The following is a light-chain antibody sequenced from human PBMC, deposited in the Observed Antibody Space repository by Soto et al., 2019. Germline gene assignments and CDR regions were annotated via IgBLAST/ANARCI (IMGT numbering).Light chain of an antibody. CDR3: HQYYSLCT. CDR2: WAS. J-gene: IGKJ1*01. CDR1: QIVFYSSNNKNY. Sequence: DIVMTQSPGCMAVSLGERATINGKAIQIVFYSSNNKNYLAWYQQKPGQPPKLLIYWASTRESGVPGRCSGSGSGTDFTLTISSLQAEDVAVYYWHQYYSLCTFGQGTKVDIK. V-gene: IGKV4-1*01.